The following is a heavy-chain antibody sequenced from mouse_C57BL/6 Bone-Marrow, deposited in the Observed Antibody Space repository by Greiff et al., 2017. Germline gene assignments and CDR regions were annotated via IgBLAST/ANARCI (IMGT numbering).Heavy chain of an antibody. D-gene: IGHD1-1*01. J-gene: IGHJ4*01. V-gene: IGHV5-4*01. Sequence: EVKVVESGGGLVKPGGSLKLSCAASGFTFSSYAMSWVRQTPEKRLEWVATISDGGSYTYYPDNVKGRFTISRDNAKNNLYLQMSHLKSEDTAMYYCARELAYYDYYAMDYWGQGTSVTVSS. CDR2: ISDGGSYT. CDR1: GFTFSSYA. CDR3: ARELAYYDYYAMDY.